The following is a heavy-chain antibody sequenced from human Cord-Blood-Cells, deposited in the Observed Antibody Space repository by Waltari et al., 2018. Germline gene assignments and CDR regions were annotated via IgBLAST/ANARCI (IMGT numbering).Heavy chain of an antibody. CDR1: GGSISSSSYY. J-gene: IGHJ4*02. D-gene: IGHD1-26*01. Sequence: QLQLQESGPGLVKPSETLSLTCTVSGGSISSSSYYWGWIRQPPGKGLEWVGSIYYSGRTYYNPSRKSRVTISVDTSKNQFSLKLSSVTAADTAVYYCARREGATDYWGQGTLVTVSS. CDR2: IYYSGRT. V-gene: IGHV4-39*07. CDR3: ARREGATDY.